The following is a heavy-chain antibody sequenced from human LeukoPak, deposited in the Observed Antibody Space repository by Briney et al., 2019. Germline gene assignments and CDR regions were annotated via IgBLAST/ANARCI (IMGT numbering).Heavy chain of an antibody. CDR2: ISGSGSST. CDR3: AKEAKEWLYYFDY. V-gene: IGHV3-23*01. Sequence: GGSLRLSCTTSGFTFNNYPMGWVRQAPGKGLEWVSGISGSGSSTYYAESVKGRFTISRDKSMNTVYLQMNSLRAEDTAVYYCAKEAKEWLYYFDYWGQGALVTVSS. J-gene: IGHJ4*02. D-gene: IGHD5-12*01. CDR1: GFTFNNYP.